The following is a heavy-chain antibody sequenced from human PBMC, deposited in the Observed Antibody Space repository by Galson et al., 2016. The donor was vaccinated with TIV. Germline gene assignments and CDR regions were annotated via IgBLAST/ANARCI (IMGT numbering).Heavy chain of an antibody. CDR3: AHRLTHRKDLFDY. V-gene: IGHV2-5*01. J-gene: IGHJ4*02. Sequence: PALVKPTQTLTLTCTCSGFSVTTYSVGVGWIRQPPGKAPEWLALIYWNDDKKYSPSLKSRLTITKVSSRNQVVLTLTNVDPVDTATYYCAHRLTHRKDLFDYWGQGVLVTVSS. CDR2: IYWNDDK. CDR1: GFSVTTYSVG.